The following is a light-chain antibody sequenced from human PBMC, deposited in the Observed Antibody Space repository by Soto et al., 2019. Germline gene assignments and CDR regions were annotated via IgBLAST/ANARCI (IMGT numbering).Light chain of an antibody. V-gene: IGLV2-11*01. J-gene: IGLJ2*01. CDR1: SSDVGGHNF. CDR2: DVN. CDR3: CLYAGSNTVI. Sequence: QSALTQPRSVSGSPGQSVTISCTGTSSDVGGHNFVSWYQQHPGIAPKLMIYDVNKRPSGVPDRFSGSKSGNTASLTISGLQAEDEADYYCCLYAGSNTVIFGGGTKVNVL.